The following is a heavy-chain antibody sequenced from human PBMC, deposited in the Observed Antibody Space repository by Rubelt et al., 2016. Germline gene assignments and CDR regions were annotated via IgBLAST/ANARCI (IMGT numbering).Heavy chain of an antibody. CDR2: IYYSWGT. D-gene: IGHD4/OR15-4a*01. Sequence: QVQLQQWGAGLLKPSETLSLTCAVYGGSFSGYYWSWIRQPPGKGLEWIGRIYYSWGTYYNPSLKSRVTIPVDTSKNQFSLKLSSVTAADTAVYYCARTGLFPCDYWGQGTLVTVSS. J-gene: IGHJ4*02. CDR3: ARTGLFPCDY. CDR1: GGSFSGYY. V-gene: IGHV4-34*01.